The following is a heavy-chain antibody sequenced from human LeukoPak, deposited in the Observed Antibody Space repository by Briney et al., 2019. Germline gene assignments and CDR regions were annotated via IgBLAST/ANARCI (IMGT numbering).Heavy chain of an antibody. Sequence: SETLSLTCAVYGGSFSGYYWSWIRQPPGKGLEWIGEINHSGSTNYNPSLKSRVTISVDTSKNQFSLKLSYVTAADTAVYYCAREVSYGPPSGFDPWGQGTLVTVSS. J-gene: IGHJ5*02. CDR2: INHSGST. CDR1: GGSFSGYY. CDR3: AREVSYGPPSGFDP. D-gene: IGHD4-17*01. V-gene: IGHV4-34*01.